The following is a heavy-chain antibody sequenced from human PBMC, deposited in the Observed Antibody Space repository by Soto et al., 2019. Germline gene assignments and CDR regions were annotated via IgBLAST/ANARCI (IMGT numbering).Heavy chain of an antibody. V-gene: IGHV3-23*01. CDR2: IGGSGGST. CDR1: GFTFSSYG. J-gene: IGHJ6*03. CDR3: AKKSGPITTTPFYYYYYMDV. Sequence: QLLEFGGGLVQPGGSLRLSCAASGFTFSSYGMTWVRQAPGKGLEWVSTIGGSGGSTHYTDSVKGRFTISRDNSKNTLYLQMNSLRAEDTAVYYCAKKSGPITTTPFYYYYYMDVWGKGTTVTVSS. D-gene: IGHD1-26*01.